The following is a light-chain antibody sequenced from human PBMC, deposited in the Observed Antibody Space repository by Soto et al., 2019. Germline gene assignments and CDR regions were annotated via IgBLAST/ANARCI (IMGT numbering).Light chain of an antibody. Sequence: QSALTQPPSASGSPGQSVTISCTGTSGDVGGYNYVSWYQQHPGKAPKLVIYEVSKRPSGVPDRFSGSKSGNTASLTVSGLQAEDEADYYCNSYAGSYTFYVFGTGTKLTVL. CDR1: SGDVGGYNY. CDR2: EVS. V-gene: IGLV2-8*01. J-gene: IGLJ1*01. CDR3: NSYAGSYTFYV.